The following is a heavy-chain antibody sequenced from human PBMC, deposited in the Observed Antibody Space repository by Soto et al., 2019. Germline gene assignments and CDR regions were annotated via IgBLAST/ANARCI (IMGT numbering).Heavy chain of an antibody. D-gene: IGHD3-22*01. CDR3: AREDLMYYDSSGYNL. Sequence: PSETLSLTCTVSGGSISSGDYYWSWIRQHQGKGLEWIGYIYYSGSTYYNPSLKSRVTISVDTSKNQFSLKLSSVTAADTAVYYCAREDLMYYDSSGYNLWGQGTLVTVSS. CDR1: GGSISSGDYY. CDR2: IYYSGST. J-gene: IGHJ5*02. V-gene: IGHV4-30-4*01.